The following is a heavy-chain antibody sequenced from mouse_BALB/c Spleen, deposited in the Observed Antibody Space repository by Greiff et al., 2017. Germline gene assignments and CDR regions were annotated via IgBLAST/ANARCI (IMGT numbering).Heavy chain of an antibody. J-gene: IGHJ1*01. D-gene: IGHD1-1*01. CDR2: ILPGSGST. CDR1: GYTFSSYW. V-gene: IGHV1-9*01. CDR3: AREGLYYYGSRGWYFDV. Sequence: QVTLKVSGAELMKPGASVKISCKATGYTFSSYWIEWVKQRPGHGLEWIGEILPGSGSTNYNEKFKGKATFTADTSSNTAYMQLSSLTSEDSAVYYCAREGLYYYGSRGWYFDVWGAGTTVTVSS.